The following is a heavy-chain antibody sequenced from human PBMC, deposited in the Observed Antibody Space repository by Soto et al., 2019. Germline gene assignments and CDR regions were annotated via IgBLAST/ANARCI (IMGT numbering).Heavy chain of an antibody. CDR3: EKVVVPRTNWHYFHC. Sequence: GWSLRLSCAASGFTFRSYGMYWVRQAPGKGLEWVAVISYDGSNKYYADSVKGRFTISRDSSKNTLYLQMNSLRAEDTAVYYCEKVVVPRTNWHYFHCCGQATLATVSA. J-gene: IGHJ4*02. CDR1: GFTFRSYG. V-gene: IGHV3-30*18. D-gene: IGHD2-2*01. CDR2: ISYDGSNK.